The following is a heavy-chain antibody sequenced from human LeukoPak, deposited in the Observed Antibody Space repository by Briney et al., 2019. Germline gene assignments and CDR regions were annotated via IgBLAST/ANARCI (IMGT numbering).Heavy chain of an antibody. CDR2: ISSSSSTI. J-gene: IGHJ4*02. D-gene: IGHD5-18*01. CDR3: ARAPVDTAMAFDY. CDR1: GFTFSSYS. V-gene: IGHV3-48*01. Sequence: GGSLRLPCAASGFTFSSYSMNWVRQAPGKGLEWVSYISSSSSTIYYADSVKGRFTISRDNAKNSLYLQMNSLRAEDTAVYYCARAPVDTAMAFDYWGQGTLVTVSS.